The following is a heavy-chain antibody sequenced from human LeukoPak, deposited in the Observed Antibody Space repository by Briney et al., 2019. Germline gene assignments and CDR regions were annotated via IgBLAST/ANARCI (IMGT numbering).Heavy chain of an antibody. CDR3: ARHRLSTTSGNAFDYMDV. CDR1: GYSISSGYY. CDR2: MYHSGST. Sequence: PSETLSLTCAVSGYSISSGYYWGWIRQPPGQGLEWIGSMYHSGSTYYNPSLKSRVTISVDTSENQFSLKLTSVTAADTAVYFCARHRLSTTSGNAFDYMDVWGKGTTVTVSS. J-gene: IGHJ6*03. V-gene: IGHV4-38-2*01. D-gene: IGHD5-12*01.